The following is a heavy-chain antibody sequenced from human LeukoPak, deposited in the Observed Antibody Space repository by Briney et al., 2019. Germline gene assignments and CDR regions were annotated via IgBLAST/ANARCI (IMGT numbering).Heavy chain of an antibody. Sequence: SVKVSCKASGGTFSSYAISWVRQAPGQGLEWMGRIIPIFGIANYVQKFQGRVTITADKSTSTAYMELSSLRSEDTAVYYCARGIAVAEGMDVWGQGTTVTVSS. V-gene: IGHV1-69*04. CDR1: GGTFSSYA. D-gene: IGHD6-19*01. CDR2: IIPIFGIA. CDR3: ARGIAVAEGMDV. J-gene: IGHJ6*02.